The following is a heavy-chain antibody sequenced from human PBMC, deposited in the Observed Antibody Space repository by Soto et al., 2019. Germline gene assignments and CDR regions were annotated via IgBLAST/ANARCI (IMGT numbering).Heavy chain of an antibody. CDR2: ISAYNGNT. J-gene: IGHJ6*02. D-gene: IGHD3-22*01. CDR3: ARNPVVIRSKTGSRAYYGMDV. Sequence: GASVKVSCKASGYTFASYGRSWVRQAPGQGLEWIRWISAYNGNTNYAQKLQGRVTMTTDTSTSTAYMELRSLRSDDTAVYYCARNPVVIRSKTGSRAYYGMDVWGQGTTVTVSS. V-gene: IGHV1-18*01. CDR1: GYTFASYG.